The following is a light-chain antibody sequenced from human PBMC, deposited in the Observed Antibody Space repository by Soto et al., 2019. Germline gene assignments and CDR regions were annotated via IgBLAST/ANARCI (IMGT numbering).Light chain of an antibody. CDR1: STNIGNNA. CDR3: AAWDDSLSAVL. J-gene: IGLJ2*01. V-gene: IGLV1-47*01. CDR2: RSD. Sequence: QSVLTQPPSASGTPGQRVTISCSGGSTNIGNNAVYCYQHLPGTAPKLLIYRSDRRPSGLPERISGSKSGSSASLAISGLRSEDEADYYCAAWDDSLSAVLFGGGTQLTVL.